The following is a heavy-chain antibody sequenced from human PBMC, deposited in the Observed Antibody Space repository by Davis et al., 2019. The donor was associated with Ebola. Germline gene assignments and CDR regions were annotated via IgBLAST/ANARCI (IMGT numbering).Heavy chain of an antibody. CDR1: GFTFSSYW. V-gene: IGHV3-30*03. CDR2: ISYDGSNK. D-gene: IGHD6-6*01. J-gene: IGHJ2*01. Sequence: GESLKISCAASGFTFSSYWMHWVRQAPGKGLEWVAVISYDGSNKYYADSVKGRFTISRDNSKNTLYLQMNSLRVEDTAVFYCARGRSAPGYFDLWGRGTRVTVSS. CDR3: ARGRSAPGYFDL.